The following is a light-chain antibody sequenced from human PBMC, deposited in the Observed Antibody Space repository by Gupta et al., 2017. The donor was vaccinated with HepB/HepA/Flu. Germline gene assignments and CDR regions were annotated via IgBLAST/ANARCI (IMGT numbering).Light chain of an antibody. J-gene: IGKJ4*01. Sequence: DIQMTQSPSTLSASVGDRITITCRASQSINSWLAWYQQKPGKAPKLLIYKASSLQSGVPSRFSGSESGTDFTLTISSLQPDDFATYYCQQCNSYPLTFGGGTKVEIK. CDR3: QQCNSYPLT. V-gene: IGKV1-5*03. CDR1: QSINSW. CDR2: KAS.